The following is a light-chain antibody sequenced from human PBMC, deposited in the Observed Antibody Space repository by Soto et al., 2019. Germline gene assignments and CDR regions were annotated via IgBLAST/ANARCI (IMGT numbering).Light chain of an antibody. CDR3: QHYNNHWT. Sequence: IRMNNSPAALSASFDYSMTRTCLASQGLSDYLAWYQHKPGKVPKLLIYAASTLQSGVPSRFSGSGSGTDFTLIIRRPPDDVVTYSYQHYNNHWTLGHGFKVDIK. CDR1: QGLSDY. J-gene: IGKJ1*01. V-gene: IGKV1-27*01. CDR2: AAS.